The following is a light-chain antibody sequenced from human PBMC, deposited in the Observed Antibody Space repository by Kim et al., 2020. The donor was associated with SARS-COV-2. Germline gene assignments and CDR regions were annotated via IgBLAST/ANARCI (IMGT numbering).Light chain of an antibody. CDR1: ETVTSD. J-gene: IGKJ4*01. CDR2: DAN. V-gene: IGKV3-11*01. Sequence: PGERADLSCRASETVTSDLAWYQQKAGQPPRLLIYDANSRASGIPARFSGSGFGTDFTLSISSPEPEDVAIYYCQQRWRWPLTFGGGTKVDI. CDR3: QQRWRWPLT.